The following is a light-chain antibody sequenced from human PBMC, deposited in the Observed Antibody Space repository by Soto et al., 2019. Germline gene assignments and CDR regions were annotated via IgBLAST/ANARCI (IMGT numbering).Light chain of an antibody. CDR2: GAS. CDR3: QQYNNWPYT. J-gene: IGKJ2*01. CDR1: QSVSIN. Sequence: EIVMTQSPATLSVSPGERATLSCRASQSVSINFAWYQQRPGQAPRLLIHGASTRATGIPARFSGSGSGTEFSLTISSLQSEDFAVYYCQQYNNWPYTFGQGTKLEIK. V-gene: IGKV3-15*01.